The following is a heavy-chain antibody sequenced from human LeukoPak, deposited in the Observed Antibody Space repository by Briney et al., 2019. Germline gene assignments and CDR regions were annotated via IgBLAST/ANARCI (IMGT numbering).Heavy chain of an antibody. CDR1: GYTFTSYG. V-gene: IGHV1-18*01. CDR2: ISAYNGNT. CDR3: ARDRSGSYYSPARYFDY. Sequence: GESLKISCKASGYTFTSYGISWVRQAPGQGLEWMGWISAYNGNTNYAQKLQGRVTMTTDTSTSTAYMELRSLRSDDTAVYYCARDRSGSYYSPARYFDYWGQGTLVTVSS. J-gene: IGHJ4*02. D-gene: IGHD1-26*01.